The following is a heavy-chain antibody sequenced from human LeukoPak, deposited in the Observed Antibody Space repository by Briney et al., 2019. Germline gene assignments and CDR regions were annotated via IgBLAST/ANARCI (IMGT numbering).Heavy chain of an antibody. CDR2: INPNSGGT. CDR3: AGYYYDSSMGAFDI. CDR1: GYTFTGYY. D-gene: IGHD3-22*01. V-gene: IGHV1-2*02. Sequence: ASVKASCKASGYTFTGYYMHWVRQAPGQGLEWMGWINPNSGGTNYAQKFQGRVTMTRDTSISTAYMELSRLRSDDTAVYYCAGYYYDSSMGAFDIWGQGTMVTVSS. J-gene: IGHJ3*02.